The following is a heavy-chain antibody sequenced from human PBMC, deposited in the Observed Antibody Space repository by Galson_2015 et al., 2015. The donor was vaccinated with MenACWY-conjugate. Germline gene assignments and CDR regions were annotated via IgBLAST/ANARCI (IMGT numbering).Heavy chain of an antibody. CDR3: ARAIRPRGSGNFPPDHMDV. J-gene: IGHJ6*03. CDR1: GFTVSSNY. V-gene: IGHV3-53*01. D-gene: IGHD3-10*01. CDR2: IYSGGST. Sequence: SLRLSCAATGFTVSSNYMSWVRQAPGKGLECVSVIYSGGSTYYTDSVKGRFTISRDDSKNTVHLQMDSLRVEDTAVYYCARAIRPRGSGNFPPDHMDVWGKGTTVTVSS.